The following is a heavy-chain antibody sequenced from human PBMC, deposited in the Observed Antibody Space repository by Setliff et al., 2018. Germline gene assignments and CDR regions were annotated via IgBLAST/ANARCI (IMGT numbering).Heavy chain of an antibody. D-gene: IGHD2-15*01. CDR2: ISDSSFHI. Sequence: GGSLRLSCAASGFPFSIYSMHWVRQAPGKGLEWVSSISDSSFHIYYADSVKGRFSISRDESKNSVYLLMNSLKTEDTAVYYCARSPTLDYWGQGTLVTVSS. V-gene: IGHV3-21*04. J-gene: IGHJ4*02. CDR1: GFPFSIYS. CDR3: ARSPTLDY.